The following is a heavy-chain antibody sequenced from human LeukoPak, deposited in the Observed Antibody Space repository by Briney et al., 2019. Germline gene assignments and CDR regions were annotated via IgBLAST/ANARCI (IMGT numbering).Heavy chain of an antibody. J-gene: IGHJ2*01. CDR2: ISGSGGTT. CDR1: GFTFSSYG. D-gene: IGHD3/OR15-3a*01. Sequence: GGSLRLSCAASGFTFSSYGMTWVRQAPGKGLEWVSSISGSGGTTYYADSVKGRFTISRDNSKNSLYLQMNSLRAEDTAVYYCAKDWTGTKPFDLWGRGTLVTVSS. CDR3: AKDWTGTKPFDL. V-gene: IGHV3-23*01.